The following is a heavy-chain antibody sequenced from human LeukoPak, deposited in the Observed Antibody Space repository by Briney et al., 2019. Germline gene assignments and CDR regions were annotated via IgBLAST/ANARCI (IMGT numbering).Heavy chain of an antibody. J-gene: IGHJ5*02. Sequence: ASVKVSCKASGHTFTSYGISWVRQAPGQGLEWMGWISAYNGNINYAQKLQGRVTMTTDTSTSTAYMELRSLRSDDTAVYYCGRVQVAAGTPRLEGSFDPWGQGTLVTVSS. D-gene: IGHD6-13*01. CDR3: GRVQVAAGTPRLEGSFDP. CDR1: GHTFTSYG. CDR2: ISAYNGNI. V-gene: IGHV1-18*01.